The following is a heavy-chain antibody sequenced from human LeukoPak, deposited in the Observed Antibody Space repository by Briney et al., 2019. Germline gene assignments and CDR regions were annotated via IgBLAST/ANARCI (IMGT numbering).Heavy chain of an antibody. CDR3: ARDRGGGGWFDP. V-gene: IGHV4-31*03. D-gene: IGHD2-15*01. Sequence: SETLSLTCTVSGGSISSGGYYWRWIRQHPGKGLEWIGYIYYSGSTYYNPSLKSRVTISVDTSKNQFSLKLSSETAADTAVYYCARDRGGGGWFDPWGQGTLVTVSS. J-gene: IGHJ5*02. CDR2: IYYSGST. CDR1: GGSISSGGYY.